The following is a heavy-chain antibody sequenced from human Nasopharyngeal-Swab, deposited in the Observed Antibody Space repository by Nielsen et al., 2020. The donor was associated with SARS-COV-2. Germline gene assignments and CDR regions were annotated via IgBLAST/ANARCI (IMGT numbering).Heavy chain of an antibody. D-gene: IGHD5-18*01. CDR2: ISGCGGST. CDR3: AKPETGIQLWSTEPLDY. V-gene: IGHV3-23*01. J-gene: IGHJ4*02. CDR1: GFIFRSYA. Sequence: GESLKLSCAASGFIFRSYAMSWVRQAPGKGLELVSAISGCGGSTYYADSVKGRFTISRDNSKNTLYLQMNSLRAEDTAVYYCAKPETGIQLWSTEPLDYWGQGTLVTVSS.